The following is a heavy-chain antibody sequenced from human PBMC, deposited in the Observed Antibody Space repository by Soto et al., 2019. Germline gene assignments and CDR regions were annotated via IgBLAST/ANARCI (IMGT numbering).Heavy chain of an antibody. CDR3: ARSIRGPRRFNGMDV. CDR1: GFSLTSPGMC. CDR2: IERDDDDK. J-gene: IGHJ6*02. D-gene: IGHD1-20*01. Sequence: SGPTLVNPTETLTLTCTFSGFSLTSPGMCVSWIRQPPGKALEWLALIERDDDDKYYSTSLRTRLTISKDTRKNQVVLTMANMDPADTGTYYCARSIRGPRRFNGMDVWGQGTTVTV. V-gene: IGHV2-70*13.